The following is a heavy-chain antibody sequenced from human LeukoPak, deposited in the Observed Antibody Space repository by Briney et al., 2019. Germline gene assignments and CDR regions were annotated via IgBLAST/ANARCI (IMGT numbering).Heavy chain of an antibody. D-gene: IGHD5-24*01. J-gene: IGHJ4*02. Sequence: PGGSQRLSCAPSVLSLWRHYMNWVRRAPGKGLEGVALSYSGGSTYYADSVKGRFTISRDNSKNMLYLEMNSLRVEDSAVYYCARGPDVDGYIHAPFDSWGQGTLVTASS. CDR3: ARGPDVDGYIHAPFDS. V-gene: IGHV3-53*01. CDR2: SYSGGST. CDR1: VLSLWRHY.